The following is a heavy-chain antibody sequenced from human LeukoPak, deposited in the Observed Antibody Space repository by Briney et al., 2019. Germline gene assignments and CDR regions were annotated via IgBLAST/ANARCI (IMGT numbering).Heavy chain of an antibody. CDR3: AKESYCSSTSCYTGEGAFDI. CDR2: ISWNSGSI. D-gene: IGHD2-2*02. Sequence: GRSLRLSCAASGFTFDDYAMHWVRQAPGKGLEWVSGISWNSGSIGYADSVKGRFTISRDNAKNSLYLQMNSLRAEDTALYYCAKESYCSSTSCYTGEGAFDIWGQGTMVTVSS. V-gene: IGHV3-9*01. J-gene: IGHJ3*02. CDR1: GFTFDDYA.